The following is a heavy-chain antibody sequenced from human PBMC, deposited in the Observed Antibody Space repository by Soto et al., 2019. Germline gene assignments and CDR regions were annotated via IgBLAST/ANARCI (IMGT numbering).Heavy chain of an antibody. CDR3: AKDLPLTGDPLYYFDY. D-gene: IGHD7-27*01. V-gene: IGHV3-23*01. J-gene: IGHJ4*02. Sequence: GGSLRLSCAASGFTFSSYAMSWVRQAPGKGLEWVSAISGSGGSTYYADSVKGRFTISRDNSKNTLYLQMNSLRAEDTAVYYCAKDLPLTGDPLYYFDYWGQRTLVTVSS. CDR2: ISGSGGST. CDR1: GFTFSSYA.